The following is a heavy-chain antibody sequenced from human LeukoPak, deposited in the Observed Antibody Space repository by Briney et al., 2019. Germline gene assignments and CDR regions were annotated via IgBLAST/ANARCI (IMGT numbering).Heavy chain of an antibody. CDR3: ARDQRYLAVAGTWDY. V-gene: IGHV3-11*01. D-gene: IGHD6-19*01. CDR2: ISSSGSTI. J-gene: IGHJ4*02. CDR1: GFTFSDYY. Sequence: GGSLRLTCAASGFTFSDYYMSWIRQAPGKGLEWVSYISSSGSTIYYADSVKGRSTISRDNAKNSLYLQMNSLRAEDTAVYYCARDQRYLAVAGTWDYWGQGTLVTVSS.